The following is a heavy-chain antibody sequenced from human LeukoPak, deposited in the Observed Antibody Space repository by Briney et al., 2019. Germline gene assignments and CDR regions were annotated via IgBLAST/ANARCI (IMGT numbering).Heavy chain of an antibody. Sequence: PSETLSLTCAVSGGSISSSNWWSWVRQPPGKGLEWIGEIYHSGSTNYNPSLKSRVTISVDTSKNQFSLKLSSVTAADTAVYYCAGAGIAVAGDYKFDYWGQGTLVTVSS. J-gene: IGHJ4*02. CDR3: AGAGIAVAGDYKFDY. V-gene: IGHV4-4*02. CDR1: GGSISSSNW. D-gene: IGHD6-19*01. CDR2: IYHSGST.